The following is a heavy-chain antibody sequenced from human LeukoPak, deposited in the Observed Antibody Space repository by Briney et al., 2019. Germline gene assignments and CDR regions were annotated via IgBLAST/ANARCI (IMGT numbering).Heavy chain of an antibody. CDR1: GFTFSSYE. J-gene: IGHJ4*02. V-gene: IGHV3-48*03. CDR2: ISSSGSTI. Sequence: GGSLRLSFAASGFTFSSYEMNWVRQAPGKGLEWVSYISSSGSTIYYADSVKGRFTISRDNAKSSLYLQMNSLRAEDTAVYYCAKVSRYFDWFFDYWGQGTLVTVSS. CDR3: AKVSRYFDWFFDY. D-gene: IGHD3-9*01.